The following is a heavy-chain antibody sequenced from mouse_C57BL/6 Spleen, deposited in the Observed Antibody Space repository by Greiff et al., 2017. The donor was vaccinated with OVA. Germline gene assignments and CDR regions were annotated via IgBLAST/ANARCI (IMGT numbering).Heavy chain of an antibody. J-gene: IGHJ3*01. V-gene: IGHV6-3*01. D-gene: IGHD1-1*01. CDR2: IRLKSDNYAT. Sequence: EVKLEESGGGLVQPGGSMKLSCVASGFTFSNYWMNWVRQSPEKGLEWVAQIRLKSDNYATHYAESVKGRFTISRDDSKSSVYLQMNNLRAEDTGIYYCTVVAEGFAYWGQGTLVTVSA. CDR1: GFTFSNYW. CDR3: TVVAEGFAY.